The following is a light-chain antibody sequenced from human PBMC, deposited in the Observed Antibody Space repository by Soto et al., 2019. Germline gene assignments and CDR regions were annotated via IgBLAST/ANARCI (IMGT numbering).Light chain of an antibody. CDR3: QQLFDAPIT. CDR2: AAS. J-gene: IGKJ5*01. Sequence: DIQLTQSPSFLSPSIGASVTITCRASQVISTSLAWYQVTPGKAPKLLIYAASTLESGVPSRFSATVSGTEFSLTITSLQPEDFAIYYCQQLFDAPITFGQGTRLEIK. V-gene: IGKV1-9*01. CDR1: QVISTS.